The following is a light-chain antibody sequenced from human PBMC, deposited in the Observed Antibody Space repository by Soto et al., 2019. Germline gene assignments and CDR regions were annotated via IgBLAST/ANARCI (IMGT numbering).Light chain of an antibody. V-gene: IGLV2-14*01. CDR2: DVS. CDR3: SSYTSSSPLYV. Sequence: QSVLTQPASVSGSPGQSITISCTGTSSDVGGYNYVSWYQQHPGKAPKLMIYDVSNRPSGVSNRFSGSKSGNTASLTISRLQAEDDSDYDCSSYTSSSPLYVFGTGTKVTVL. J-gene: IGLJ1*01. CDR1: SSDVGGYNY.